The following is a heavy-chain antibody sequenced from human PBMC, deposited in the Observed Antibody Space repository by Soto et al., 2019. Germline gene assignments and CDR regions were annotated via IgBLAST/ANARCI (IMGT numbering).Heavy chain of an antibody. V-gene: IGHV1-18*01. D-gene: IGHD3-10*01. CDR3: ARDRRGSGSYIQRVGDY. CDR2: ISAYNGNT. J-gene: IGHJ4*02. Sequence: VKVSCKASGCTFTSYGISWVRQAPGQGLEWMGWISAYNGNTNYAQKLQGRVTMTTDTSTSTAYMELRSLRSDDTAVYYCARDRRGSGSYIQRVGDYWGQGTLVTVAS. CDR1: GCTFTSYG.